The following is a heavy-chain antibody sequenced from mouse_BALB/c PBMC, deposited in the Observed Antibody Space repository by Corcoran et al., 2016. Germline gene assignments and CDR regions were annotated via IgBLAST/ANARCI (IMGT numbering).Heavy chain of an antibody. CDR2: INTNTGEP. D-gene: IGHD1-2*01. CDR1: GYTFTNYG. J-gene: IGHJ4*01. V-gene: IGHV9-3*02. Sequence: QIQLVKSGPELKKPGETVKISCKASGYTFTNYGMNWVKQAPGKGLKWMGWINTNTGEPTYAEEFKGRFAFSLETSASTAYLQINNLKNEDTATYFCAKLRLRAMDYWGQGTSVTVSS. CDR3: AKLRLRAMDY.